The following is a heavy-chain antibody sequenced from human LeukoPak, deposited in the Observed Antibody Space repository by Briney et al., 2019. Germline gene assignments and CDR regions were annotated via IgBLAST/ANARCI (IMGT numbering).Heavy chain of an antibody. CDR3: ARVSSGGGNWFDP. CDR2: ISSSSSYI. Sequence: GGSLRLSCAASGFTFSSYSMNWVRQAPGKGLEWVSSISSSSSYIYYADSVKGRFTISRDNAKNSLYLQMNSLRDEDAAVYYCARVSSGGGNWFDPWGQGTLVTVSS. CDR1: GFTFSSYS. V-gene: IGHV3-21*04. J-gene: IGHJ5*02. D-gene: IGHD2-15*01.